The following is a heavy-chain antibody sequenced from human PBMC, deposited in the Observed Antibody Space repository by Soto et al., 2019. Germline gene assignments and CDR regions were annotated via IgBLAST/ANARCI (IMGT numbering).Heavy chain of an antibody. Sequence: WLSRRRSCSASGFTFRSYAIHWGRQAPGKGLEWVAVISYDESDKYYADSLKGRFTISRDNSKNTLYLQMNSLRGEDTAVYYCARDLSVAGPDYWGQGTLVTVSS. CDR3: ARDLSVAGPDY. CDR1: GFTFRSYA. CDR2: ISYDESDK. D-gene: IGHD6-19*01. V-gene: IGHV3-30*03. J-gene: IGHJ4*02.